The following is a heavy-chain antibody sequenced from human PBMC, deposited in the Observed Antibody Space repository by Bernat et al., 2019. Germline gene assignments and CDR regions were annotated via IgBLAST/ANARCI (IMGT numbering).Heavy chain of an antibody. CDR3: AHRPAAAGTGYFQH. CDR1: GFSLSTSGVG. J-gene: IGHJ1*01. D-gene: IGHD6-13*01. Sequence: QITLKESGPTLVQPTQTLTLTCTFSGFSLSTSGVGVGWFRQPPGKALEWLALIYWDDDKRYSPSLKSRLTITKDTSKNQVVLTMTNMDAVDTATDYCAHRPAAAGTGYFQHWGQGTLVTVSS. V-gene: IGHV2-5*02. CDR2: IYWDDDK.